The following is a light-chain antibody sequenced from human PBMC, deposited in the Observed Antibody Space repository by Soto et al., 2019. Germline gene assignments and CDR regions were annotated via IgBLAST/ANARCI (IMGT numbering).Light chain of an antibody. CDR3: SSYPSSSSYV. J-gene: IGLJ1*01. Sequence: QSVLTQPASVSRSPGQSITISCTGTSSDVGGYNYVSWYQQHPGKAPKLMIYDVSNRPSGVSNRFSGSKSGNTASLTISGLQAEDEADYYCSSYPSSSSYVFGTGTKVTVL. V-gene: IGLV2-14*01. CDR2: DVS. CDR1: SSDVGGYNY.